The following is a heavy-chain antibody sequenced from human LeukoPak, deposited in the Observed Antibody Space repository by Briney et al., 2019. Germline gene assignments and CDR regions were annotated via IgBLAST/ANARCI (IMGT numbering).Heavy chain of an antibody. CDR2: INHSGST. J-gene: IGHJ6*03. Sequence: PSETLSLTCAVYGGSFSGYYWSWIRQPPGKGLEWIGEINHSGSTNYNPSLKSRVTISVDTSKNQFSLKLSSVTAADTAVYYCARGRVEYQLLYYYYMDVWGKGTTVTVSS. CDR3: ARGRVEYQLLYYYYMDV. D-gene: IGHD2-2*01. CDR1: GGSFSGYY. V-gene: IGHV4-34*01.